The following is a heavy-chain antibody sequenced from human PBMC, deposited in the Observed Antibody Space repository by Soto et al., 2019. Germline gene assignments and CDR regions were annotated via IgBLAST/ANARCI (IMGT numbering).Heavy chain of an antibody. V-gene: IGHV4-31*03. CDR2: IYYSGNT. J-gene: IGHJ4*02. CDR3: ARHSSGGSFPLDH. Sequence: SETLSLTCTVSGGSISSGGYYWSWIRQHPGKGLELIGYIYYSGNTYYNPSLKSRVTLSVDSSKNQFSLKLSSVTAAYTAVYYCARHSSGGSFPLDHWGPGTLVTVSS. D-gene: IGHD2-15*01. CDR1: GGSISSGGYY.